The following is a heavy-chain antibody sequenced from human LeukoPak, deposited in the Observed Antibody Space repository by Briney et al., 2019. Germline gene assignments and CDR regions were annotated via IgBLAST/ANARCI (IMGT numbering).Heavy chain of an antibody. CDR3: ARDISGDSSGYLDY. CDR2: ISSSGSTI. J-gene: IGHJ4*02. Sequence: PGGSLRLSCAASGFTFSSYEMNWVRQAPGKGLEWVSYISSSGSTIYYADSVKGRFTISRDNAKNSLYLQMNSLRAEDTALYYCARDISGDSSGYLDYWGQGTLVTVSS. V-gene: IGHV3-48*03. CDR1: GFTFSSYE. D-gene: IGHD3-22*01.